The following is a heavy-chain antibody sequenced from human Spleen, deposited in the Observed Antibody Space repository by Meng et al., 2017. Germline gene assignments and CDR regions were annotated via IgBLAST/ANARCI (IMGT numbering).Heavy chain of an antibody. CDR3: SGHVDY. V-gene: IGHV3-15*01. CDR2: MKSNVDGGTV. Sequence: DGPLVEAGGGFVKPGGSLRLSCAASGFTFSNAWMTGVRQAPGKGLEWIGRMKSNVDGGTVDYAAAVKGRFFISRDDSENTFYLQMNSLKTEDTAVYYCSGHVDYWGHGTLVTVSS. J-gene: IGHJ4*01. CDR1: GFTFSNAW.